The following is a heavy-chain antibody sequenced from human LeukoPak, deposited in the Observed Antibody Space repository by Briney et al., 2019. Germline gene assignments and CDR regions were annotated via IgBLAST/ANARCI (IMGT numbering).Heavy chain of an antibody. CDR3: ARVSQGDY. CDR1: GGSISSSSYY. CDR2: IYYSGKT. V-gene: IGHV4-39*07. Sequence: SETLSLTCTVSGGSISSSSYYWGWLRQPPGNGLEWIGYIYYSGKTYYNPSLKSRVTISVDTSKNQFSLKLSSVTAADTAVYYCARVSQGDYWGRGTLVTVSS. J-gene: IGHJ4*02.